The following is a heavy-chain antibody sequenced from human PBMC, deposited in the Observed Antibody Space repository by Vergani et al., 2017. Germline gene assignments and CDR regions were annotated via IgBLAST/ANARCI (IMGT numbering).Heavy chain of an antibody. CDR3: ARGDKLTYYYDSSTFDY. CDR1: GGSISSSSYY. CDR2: IYYSGST. Sequence: QLQLQESGPGLVKPSETLSLTCTVSGGSISSSSYYWGWIRQPPGKGLEWIGSIYYSGSTYYNPSLKSRVTISVDTSKNQFSLKLSSVTAADTAVYYCARGDKLTYYYDSSTFDYWGQGTRVTVSS. J-gene: IGHJ4*02. D-gene: IGHD3-22*01. V-gene: IGHV4-39*07.